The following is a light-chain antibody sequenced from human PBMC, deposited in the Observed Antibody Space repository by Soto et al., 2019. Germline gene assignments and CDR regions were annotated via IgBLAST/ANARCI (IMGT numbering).Light chain of an antibody. CDR2: EVS. V-gene: IGLV2-23*02. CDR1: SSDVGSYNL. CDR3: CSYAGSSTFLYV. Sequence: QSALTQPASVSGSPGQSITISCTGTSSDVGSYNLVSWYQQHPGKAPKLMIYEVSKRPSGVSNRFSGSKSGNTASLTISELQAEDEADYYCCSYAGSSTFLYVFGTGTKVTVL. J-gene: IGLJ1*01.